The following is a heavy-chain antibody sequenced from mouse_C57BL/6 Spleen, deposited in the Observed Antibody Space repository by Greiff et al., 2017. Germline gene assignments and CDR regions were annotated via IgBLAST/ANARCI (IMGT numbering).Heavy chain of an antibody. J-gene: IGHJ2*01. CDR2: IYPGDGDT. Sequence: QVQLKESGPELVKPGASVKISCKASGYAFSSSWMNWVKQRPGKGLEWIGRIYPGDGDTNYNGKFKGKATLTADKSSSTAYMQLSSLTSGDSAVYFCASPYHISYWGQGTTLTVSS. CDR3: ASPYHISY. V-gene: IGHV1-82*01. CDR1: GYAFSSSW. D-gene: IGHD5-1-1*01.